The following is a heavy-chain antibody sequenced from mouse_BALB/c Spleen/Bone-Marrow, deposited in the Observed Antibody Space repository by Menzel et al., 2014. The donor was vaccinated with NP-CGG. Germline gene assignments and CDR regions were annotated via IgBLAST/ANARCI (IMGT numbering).Heavy chain of an antibody. CDR1: GYTFTSYW. J-gene: IGHJ3*01. D-gene: IGHD2-3*01. CDR3: TRDDGSFAH. CDR2: IYPSDSYT. Sequence: QVQLQQSGAELVRPGASVKLSCKASGYTFTSYWINWVKQRPGQGLEWIGNIYPSDSYTNYNQKFKDKATLTVDKSSSTAYMQRSSPTSEDSAVYYCTRDDGSFAHWGQGTLVTVSA. V-gene: IGHV1-69*02.